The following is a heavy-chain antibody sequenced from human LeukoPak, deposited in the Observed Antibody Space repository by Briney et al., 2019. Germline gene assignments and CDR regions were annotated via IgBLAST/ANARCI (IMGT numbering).Heavy chain of an antibody. CDR3: ARGRTMAAGGANLDS. CDR1: GYTFTGYY. CDR2: INPNTGGT. V-gene: IGHV1-2*06. Sequence: ASVKVSCKASGYTFTGYYMHWVRQAPGQGLEWMGRINPNTGGTHYAQKFQGRVTMTKDTPISTSYMELNSLTSDDTAVYFCARGRTMAAGGANLDSWGQGNLVTVSS. D-gene: IGHD4/OR15-4a*01. J-gene: IGHJ4*02.